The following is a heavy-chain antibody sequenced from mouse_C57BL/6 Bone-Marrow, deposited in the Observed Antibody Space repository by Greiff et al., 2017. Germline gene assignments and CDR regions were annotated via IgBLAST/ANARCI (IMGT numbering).Heavy chain of an antibody. CDR1: GYSFTDYN. D-gene: IGHD2-4*01. CDR3: ARFYYDYGAY. J-gene: IGHJ3*01. CDR2: INPHYGPT. Sequence: EVQLQQSGPELVKPGASVKISCKASGYSFTDYNMHWVKQSNGTSLEWIGVINPHYGPTSYNQTFKGKATLTVDQSSSTAYMQLNSLTSEDSAVYYGARFYYDYGAYWGQGTLVTGSA. V-gene: IGHV1-39*01.